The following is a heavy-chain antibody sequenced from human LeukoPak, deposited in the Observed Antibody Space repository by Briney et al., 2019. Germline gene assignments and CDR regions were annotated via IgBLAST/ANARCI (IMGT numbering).Heavy chain of an antibody. Sequence: PGGSLRLSCTASGFTFSSYTMTWVRQAPGKGLKWVSTITTGDGNTYYADSVKGRFTVSRDDSKNTLYLQMNSLRAEDTAVYYWGKDGGLWVSAHWGDSWGRGTLVTVSS. CDR2: ITTGDGNT. J-gene: IGHJ4*02. CDR3: GKDGGLWVSAHWGDS. D-gene: IGHD7-27*01. CDR1: GFTFSSYT. V-gene: IGHV3-23*01.